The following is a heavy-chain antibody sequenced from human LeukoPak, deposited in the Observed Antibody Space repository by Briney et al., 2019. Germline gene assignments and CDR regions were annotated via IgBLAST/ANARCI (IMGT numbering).Heavy chain of an antibody. V-gene: IGHV4-34*01. CDR1: GGSFSGYY. D-gene: IGHD2-2*01. CDR3: ARARVKGYCSSTSCYRGSVYYYYMDV. CDR2: INHSGST. Sequence: SETLSLTCAVYGGSFSGYYWSWIRQPPGKGLEWIGEINHSGSTNYNPSLKSRVTISVDTSKNQFSLKLSSVTAADTAVYYCARARVKGYCSSTSCYRGSVYYYYMDVWGKGTTVTVSS. J-gene: IGHJ6*03.